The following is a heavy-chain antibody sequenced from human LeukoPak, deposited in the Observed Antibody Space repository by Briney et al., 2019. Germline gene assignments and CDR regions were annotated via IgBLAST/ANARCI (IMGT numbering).Heavy chain of an antibody. J-gene: IGHJ4*02. CDR3: ARGDSSSWYYFDY. D-gene: IGHD6-13*01. V-gene: IGHV3-66*01. Sequence: AGGSLRLSCAASGFTVSSNYMSWVRQAPGKGLEWVSVIYSGGSTYYADSVEGRFTISRDNSKNTLYLQMNSLRAEDTAVYYCARGDSSSWYYFDYWGQGTLVTVSS. CDR1: GFTVSSNY. CDR2: IYSGGST.